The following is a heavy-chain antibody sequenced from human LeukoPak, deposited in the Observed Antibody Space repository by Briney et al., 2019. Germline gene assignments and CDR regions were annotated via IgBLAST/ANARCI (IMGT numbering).Heavy chain of an antibody. D-gene: IGHD1-26*01. CDR3: ARCERGGLSGSWGCLFASYYTYYYMDV. J-gene: IGHJ6*03. Sequence: GASVKVSCKASGYTFTMYYIHWVRQAPGQGLEWMGMINPSDGATTYAQRFQGRVTMTRDMSTTTVYMDLRSLRSEDTAVYFCARCERGGLSGSWGCLFASYYTYYYMDVWGRGTTVTVSS. V-gene: IGHV1-46*01. CDR1: GYTFTMYY. CDR2: INPSDGAT.